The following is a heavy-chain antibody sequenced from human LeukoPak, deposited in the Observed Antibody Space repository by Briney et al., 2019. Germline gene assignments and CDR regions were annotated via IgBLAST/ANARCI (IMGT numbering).Heavy chain of an antibody. D-gene: IGHD4-11*01. V-gene: IGHV3-33*01. CDR1: GFIFSHHG. CDR2: IWSDRTNR. CDR3: ARDAQRGFDYSNSLKY. Sequence: GGSLTLSCAASGFIFSHHGMHWVRQAPGKGLEWVAVIWSDRTNRFYADSVKGRFTISRDNSQNTVFLQMDSLRVKDTAIYYCARDAQRGFDYSNSLKYWGHGTLVTVSS. J-gene: IGHJ4*01.